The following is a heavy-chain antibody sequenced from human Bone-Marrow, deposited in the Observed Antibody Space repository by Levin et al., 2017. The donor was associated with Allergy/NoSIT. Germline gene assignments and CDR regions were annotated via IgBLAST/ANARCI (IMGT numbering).Heavy chain of an antibody. J-gene: IGHJ1*01. CDR3: ARGRGSCSSTSCYTGYFQH. CDR1: GFTFSSYA. D-gene: IGHD2-2*02. CDR2: ISYDGSNK. Sequence: GGSLRLSCAASGFTFSSYAMHWVRQAPGKGLEWVAVISYDGSNKYYADSVKGRFTISRDNSKNTLYLQMNSLRAEDTAVYYCARGRGSCSSTSCYTGYFQHWGQGTLVTVSS. V-gene: IGHV3-30*04.